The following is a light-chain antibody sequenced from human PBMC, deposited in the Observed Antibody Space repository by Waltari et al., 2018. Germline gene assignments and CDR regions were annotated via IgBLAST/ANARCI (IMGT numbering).Light chain of an antibody. CDR3: FSYAGSNSFA. Sequence: QSALTQPASVSGSPGQSITVSCIGTSNDIGSYNFVPWFQQHPGKAPKLMIYGVRARPLGVSNRFSCSKSGNTASLTISGLQAEDEADYYCFSYAGSNSFAFGGGTRVTVL. V-gene: IGLV2-23*02. CDR1: SNDIGSYNF. CDR2: GVR. J-gene: IGLJ2*01.